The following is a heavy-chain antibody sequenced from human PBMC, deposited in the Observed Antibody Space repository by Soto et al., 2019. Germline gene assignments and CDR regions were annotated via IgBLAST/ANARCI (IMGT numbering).Heavy chain of an antibody. J-gene: IGHJ5*02. CDR3: ARSDWFDP. CDR2: IKSDGSST. V-gene: IGHV3-74*01. Sequence: GSLRLSCAASGFTFSTYCRHWVRQAPGKGLVWVSSIKSDGSSTSYADSVKGRFTISRDNAKNTLYLQMNSLKVEDTAVYYCARSDWFDPWGQGTLVTVSS. CDR1: GFTFSTYC.